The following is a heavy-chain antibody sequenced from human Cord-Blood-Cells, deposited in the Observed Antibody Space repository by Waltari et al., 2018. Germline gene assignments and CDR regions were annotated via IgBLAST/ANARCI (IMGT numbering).Heavy chain of an antibody. J-gene: IGHJ3*02. D-gene: IGHD3-3*01. CDR2: FDPEDGET. CDR3: ATRITIFGVVTDAFDI. Sequence: QIPLVPAWAVVKKPRSSVKVSCKVSGQPLTESSMHRARQDLRKGLEWMGGFDPEDGETIYAQKCQGRVTMTEDTSTDTAYMELSSLRSEDTAVYYCATRITIFGVVTDAFDIWGQGTMVTVSS. CDR1: GQPLTESS. V-gene: IGHV1-24*01.